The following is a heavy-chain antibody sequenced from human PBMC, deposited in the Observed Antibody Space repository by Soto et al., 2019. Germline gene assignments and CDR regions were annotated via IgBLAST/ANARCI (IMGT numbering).Heavy chain of an antibody. D-gene: IGHD2-2*01. Sequence: DVQLVESGGGVVQPGGSLRLSCAASGFTFGYYNMHWVRQAPGKGLEWVSFVRSSGDDTYYADSVKGRFTISRDNAKESLYLQMNSLREEDTAVYYCARDGESSSSSDFDFWGQGALVTVSS. CDR2: VRSSGDDT. CDR3: ARDGESSSSSDFDF. V-gene: IGHV3-48*02. J-gene: IGHJ4*02. CDR1: GFTFGYYN.